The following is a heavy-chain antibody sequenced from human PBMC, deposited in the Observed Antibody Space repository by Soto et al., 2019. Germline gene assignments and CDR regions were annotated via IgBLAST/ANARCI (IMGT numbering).Heavy chain of an antibody. D-gene: IGHD3-3*01. CDR2: IIGSGGYT. J-gene: IGHJ6*02. CDR3: AKVEGVFWSGHNYGMDV. V-gene: IGHV3-23*01. CDR1: GFNFSSYG. Sequence: EVQLLESGGGLVQPGGSLRLSCAASGFNFSSYGMSWVRQAPGKGLEWVSAIIGSGGYTYYADSVKGRFTISRDNSKNTLYLQMNSLRAEDTAVYFCAKVEGVFWSGHNYGMDVWGQGTTVTVSS.